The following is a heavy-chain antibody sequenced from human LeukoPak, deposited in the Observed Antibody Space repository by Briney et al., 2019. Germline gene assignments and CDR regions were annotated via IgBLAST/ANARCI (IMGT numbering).Heavy chain of an antibody. CDR2: IYYSGST. Sequence: PSETLSLTCTVSGGSISSSSYYWGWIRQPPGKGLEWIGSIYYSGSTYYNPSLKSRVTISVDTSKNQFSLKLSSVTAADTAVYYCARDLPLGRGVVSTDVWGKGTTVTVSS. J-gene: IGHJ6*04. V-gene: IGHV4-39*07. D-gene: IGHD2-2*01. CDR1: GGSISSSSYY. CDR3: ARDLPLGRGVVSTDV.